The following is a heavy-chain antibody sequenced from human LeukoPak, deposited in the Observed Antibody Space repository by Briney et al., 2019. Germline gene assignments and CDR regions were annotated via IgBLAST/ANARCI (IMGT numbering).Heavy chain of an antibody. V-gene: IGHV3-21*01. CDR1: GFTFSSYS. Sequence: GGSLRLSCAASGFTFSSYSMNWVRQAPGKGLEWVSSISSSSSYIYYADSVKGRFTISRDNAKNSLYLQMNSLRAEDTAVYYCAKDRVPAAIGGLDYWGQGTLVTVSS. CDR3: AKDRVPAAIGGLDY. D-gene: IGHD2-2*01. CDR2: ISSSSSYI. J-gene: IGHJ4*02.